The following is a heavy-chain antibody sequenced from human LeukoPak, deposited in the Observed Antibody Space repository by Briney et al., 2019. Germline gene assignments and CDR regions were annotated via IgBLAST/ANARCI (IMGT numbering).Heavy chain of an antibody. V-gene: IGHV4-61*02. CDR1: GGSISSGSYY. Sequence: SETLSLTCTVSGGSISSGSYYWSWIRQPAGKGLEWIGRIYTSGSTNYNPSLKSRVTISVDTSKNQFSLKLSSVTAADTAVYYCARVNSPESGVVWFDPWGQGTLVTVSS. CDR2: IYTSGST. J-gene: IGHJ5*02. D-gene: IGHD2-8*01. CDR3: ARVNSPESGVVWFDP.